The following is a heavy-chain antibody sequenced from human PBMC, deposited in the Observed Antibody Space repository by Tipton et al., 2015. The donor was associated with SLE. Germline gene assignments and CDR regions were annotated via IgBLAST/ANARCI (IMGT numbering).Heavy chain of an antibody. CDR1: GVSISSHY. J-gene: IGHJ4*02. CDR2: IYNSGST. D-gene: IGHD6-19*01. Sequence: TLSLTCTVSGVSISSHYWTWIRQPPGKGLEWIGYIYNSGSTNYNPSLESPVTISVDTSKNQFSLKLASVTAADTAVYYCASLLWYSSGSFEDWGQGTLVTVSS. V-gene: IGHV4-59*11. CDR3: ASLLWYSSGSFED.